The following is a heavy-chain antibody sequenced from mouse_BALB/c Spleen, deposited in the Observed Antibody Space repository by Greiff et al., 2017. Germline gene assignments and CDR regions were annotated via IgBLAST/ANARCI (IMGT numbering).Heavy chain of an antibody. D-gene: IGHD2-1*01. J-gene: IGHJ2*01. Sequence: DVKLQESGPSLVKPSQTLSLTCSVTGDSITSGYWNWIRKFPGNKLEYMGYISYSGSTYYNPSLKSRISITRDTSKNQYYLQLNSVTTEDTATYYCARGGRGNYHFDYWGQGTTLTVSS. V-gene: IGHV3-8*02. CDR2: ISYSGST. CDR1: GDSITSGY. CDR3: ARGGRGNYHFDY.